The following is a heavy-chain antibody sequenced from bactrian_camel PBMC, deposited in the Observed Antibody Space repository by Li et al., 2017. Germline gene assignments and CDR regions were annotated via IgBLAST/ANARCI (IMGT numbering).Heavy chain of an antibody. J-gene: IGHJ4*01. V-gene: IGHV3S55*01. D-gene: IGHD2*01. CDR2: IYSDGTP. CDR1: GPSFRRIC. Sequence: HVQLVESGGGSVQAGGSLRLSCAVSGPSFRRICMGWYRQRPGNECETVGIIYSDGTPYYGDFVKGRFSISRDNAEDKLYLQMNSLKPDDTAVYYCAETEELHPICWGQGTQVTVS. CDR3: AETEELHPIC.